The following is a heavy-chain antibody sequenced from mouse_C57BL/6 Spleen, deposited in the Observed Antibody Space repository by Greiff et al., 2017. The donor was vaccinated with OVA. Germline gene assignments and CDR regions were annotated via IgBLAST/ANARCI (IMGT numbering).Heavy chain of an antibody. CDR3: ARLPWDVYAMDY. V-gene: IGHV1-26*01. CDR2: INPNNGGT. CDR1: GYTFTDYY. D-gene: IGHD4-1*01. J-gene: IGHJ4*01. Sequence: VQLKQSGPELVKPGASVKISCKASGYTFTDYYMNWVKQSPGKSLEWIGDINPNNGGTSYNQKFKGKATLTVGKSSSTAYMELRSLTSEDSAVYYCARLPWDVYAMDYWGQGTSVTVSS.